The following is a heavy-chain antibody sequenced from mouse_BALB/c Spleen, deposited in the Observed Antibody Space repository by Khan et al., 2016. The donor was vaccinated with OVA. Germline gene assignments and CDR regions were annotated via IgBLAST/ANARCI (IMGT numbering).Heavy chain of an antibody. Sequence: QVQLKESGADLMKPGASVKISCKVAGYTFSSYWIEWIKQRPGHGLEWIGEILPGSGSTNCNEKFKGKATFTADTSSNTAYMQLSSLTSEDSAVYYCARVNSGNRNCFDYWGQGTTLTVSS. V-gene: IGHV1-9*01. CDR2: ILPGSGST. D-gene: IGHD1-1*01. CDR3: ARVNSGNRNCFDY. CDR1: GYTFSSYW. J-gene: IGHJ2*01.